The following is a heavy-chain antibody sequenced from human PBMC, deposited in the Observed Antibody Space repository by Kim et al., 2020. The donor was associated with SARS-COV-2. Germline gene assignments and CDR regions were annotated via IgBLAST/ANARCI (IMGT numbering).Heavy chain of an antibody. Sequence: DSGEGRFTIYRDNAKNSLYLQMNSLSAEDRAVYYCARVGEYSGYDGFFDYWGQGTLVTVSS. D-gene: IGHD5-12*01. V-gene: IGHV3-7*01. J-gene: IGHJ4*02. CDR3: ARVGEYSGYDGFFDY.